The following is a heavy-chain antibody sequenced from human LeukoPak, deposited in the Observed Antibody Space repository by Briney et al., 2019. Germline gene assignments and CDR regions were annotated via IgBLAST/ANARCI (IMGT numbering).Heavy chain of an antibody. CDR1: GFTVSSTY. CDR3: ASRTESGYTYGYLDF. V-gene: IGHV3-53*01. J-gene: IGHJ4*02. Sequence: GGSLRLSCAASGFTVSSTYMSWVRQAPGKGLEWVSLIYSGGTTYYADSVKGRFTISRDNSKNTLYLQMNSLRAEDTAVYYCASRTESGYTYGYLDFWGQGTLVTASS. D-gene: IGHD5-18*01. CDR2: IYSGGTT.